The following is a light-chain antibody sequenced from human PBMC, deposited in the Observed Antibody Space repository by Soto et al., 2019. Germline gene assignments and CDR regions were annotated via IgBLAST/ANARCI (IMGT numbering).Light chain of an antibody. Sequence: EIVMTQSPATLSVSPGERATLSCRASQSVSSNLAWYQQKPGQAPRLLIYGASTRATDVPARFSGSGSGTDFTLTISRLEPDDFAVYYCQHYGDSSWTFGQGTKVDI. CDR3: QHYGDSSWT. CDR2: GAS. CDR1: QSVSSN. J-gene: IGKJ1*01. V-gene: IGKV3-15*01.